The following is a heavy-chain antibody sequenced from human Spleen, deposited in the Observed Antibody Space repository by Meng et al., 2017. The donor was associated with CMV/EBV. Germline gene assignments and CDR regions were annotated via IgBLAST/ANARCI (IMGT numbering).Heavy chain of an antibody. D-gene: IGHD6-13*01. CDR3: ARGRIAAAGTPLFDP. V-gene: IGHV3-21*01. CDR2: ISSSSSYI. CDR1: AFTFSIYA. J-gene: IGHJ5*02. Sequence: GESLKISCAASAFTFSIYAMSWVRQAPRRGLEWVSSISSSSSYIYYADSVKGRFTISRDNAKNSLYLQMNSLRAEDTAVYYCARGRIAAAGTPLFDPWGQGTLVTVSS.